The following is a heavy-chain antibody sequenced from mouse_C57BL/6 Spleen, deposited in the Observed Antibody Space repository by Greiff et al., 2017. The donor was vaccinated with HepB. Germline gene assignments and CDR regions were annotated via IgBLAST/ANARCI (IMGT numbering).Heavy chain of an antibody. J-gene: IGHJ2*01. CDR3: ARSPYGSSYDFDY. D-gene: IGHD1-1*01. CDR2: IHPNSGST. V-gene: IGHV1-64*01. Sequence: QVQLQQPGAELVKPGASVKLSCKASGYTFTSYWMHWVKQRPGQGLEWIGMIHPNSGSTNYNEKFKSKATLTVDKSSSTAYMQLSSLTSEDSAVYYCARSPYGSSYDFDYWGQGTTHTVSS. CDR1: GYTFTSYW.